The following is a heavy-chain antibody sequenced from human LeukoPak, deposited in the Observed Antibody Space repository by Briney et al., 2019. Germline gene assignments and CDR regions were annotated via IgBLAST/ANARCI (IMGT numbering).Heavy chain of an antibody. CDR1: GYTFTSCY. Sequence: ASVKVSCKASGYTFTSCYMHWVRQAPGQGLEWMGIINPSGGSTSYAQKFQGRVTMTRDTSTSTVYMELSSLRSEDTAVYYCARAQTPPYYDSSGYYPFDAFDIWGQGTMVTVSS. CDR2: INPSGGST. CDR3: ARAQTPPYYDSSGYYPFDAFDI. J-gene: IGHJ3*02. D-gene: IGHD3-22*01. V-gene: IGHV1-46*01.